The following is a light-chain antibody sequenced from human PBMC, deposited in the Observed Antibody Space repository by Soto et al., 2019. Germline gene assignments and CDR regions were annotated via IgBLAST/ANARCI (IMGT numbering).Light chain of an antibody. Sequence: IVMTQSPASLSVSPGEGATLSCRASQSVSNNLAWYQQKPGQAHRLLSYGASTRDTAIPARFSGSGSGTDFTLTISSLQSEDFAFYYCQQYNNWPRGTLGQGTKVEIK. V-gene: IGKV3-15*01. CDR3: QQYNNWPRGT. CDR2: GAS. J-gene: IGKJ1*01. CDR1: QSVSNN.